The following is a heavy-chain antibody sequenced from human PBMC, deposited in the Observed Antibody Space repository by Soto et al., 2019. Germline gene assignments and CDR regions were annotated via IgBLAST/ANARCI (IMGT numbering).Heavy chain of an antibody. Sequence: GGSLRLSCAVSGFSFRSSPMSWVRRAPGKGLEWVSGINGGDDSKHYAESVRGRFTISRDNSKNTLHLQMNSLRVDDTAIYYCVKGRYNFDLWGLGTLVTVSS. CDR1: GFSFRSSP. CDR2: INGGDDSK. J-gene: IGHJ4*02. V-gene: IGHV3-23*01. D-gene: IGHD1-1*01. CDR3: VKGRYNFDL.